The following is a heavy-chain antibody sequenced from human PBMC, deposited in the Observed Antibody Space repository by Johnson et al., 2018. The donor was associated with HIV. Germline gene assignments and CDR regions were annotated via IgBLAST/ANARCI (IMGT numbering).Heavy chain of an antibody. V-gene: IGHV3-20*04. CDR3: ALTSYYDSRGAFDI. CDR2: ISWNGGST. CDR1: GLTFDDYG. Sequence: VQLVESGGCVVRPGGSLRLSCAASGLTFDDYGMSWVRQAPGKGLEWVSGISWNGGSTGYADSVKWRFSISRDNAKNSLYLQMNSLRAEDRAGDYCALTSYYDSRGAFDIWGQWTMVTVSS. J-gene: IGHJ3*02. D-gene: IGHD3-22*01.